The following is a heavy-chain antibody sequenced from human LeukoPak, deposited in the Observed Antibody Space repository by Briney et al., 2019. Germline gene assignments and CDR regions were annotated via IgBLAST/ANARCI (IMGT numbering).Heavy chain of an antibody. D-gene: IGHD4-17*01. Sequence: GGSLRLSCAASGFTFSSYWMSWVRQAPGKGLEWVLYISRSSSSIYYADSVEGRFTISRDNAKNSVYLQMSGLSDEDTAVYRCARDYGDHGEYFDCWGQGTLVTVSS. J-gene: IGHJ4*02. CDR2: ISRSSSSI. V-gene: IGHV3-48*02. CDR3: ARDYGDHGEYFDC. CDR1: GFTFSSYW.